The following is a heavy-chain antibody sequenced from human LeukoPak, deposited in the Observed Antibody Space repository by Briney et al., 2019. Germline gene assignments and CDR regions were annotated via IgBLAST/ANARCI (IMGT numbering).Heavy chain of an antibody. J-gene: IGHJ6*02. CDR2: IYPGDSDT. Sequence: GESLKISFKGSGYSFTSYWIGWVRQMPGKGLELMGIIYPGDSDTRYSPSFQGQVTISADKSISTAYLQWSSLKASDTAMYYCARHAAAGDYYSYGMDVWGQGTTVTVSS. D-gene: IGHD6-13*01. V-gene: IGHV5-51*01. CDR1: GYSFTSYW. CDR3: ARHAAAGDYYSYGMDV.